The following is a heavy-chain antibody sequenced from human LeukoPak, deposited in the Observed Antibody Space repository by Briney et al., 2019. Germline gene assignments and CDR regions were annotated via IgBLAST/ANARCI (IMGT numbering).Heavy chain of an antibody. CDR1: GGSISSYY. J-gene: IGHJ4*02. CDR3: ARANVVTASDY. D-gene: IGHD2-21*02. Sequence: PSETLSLTCSVSGGSISSYYWNWIRQPPGKGLEWIGYIYYSGSTNYNPSLKSRVTISVDTSKNQFSLKLTYVTAADTAVYYCARANVVTASDYWGQGTLVTVSS. CDR2: IYYSGST. V-gene: IGHV4-59*01.